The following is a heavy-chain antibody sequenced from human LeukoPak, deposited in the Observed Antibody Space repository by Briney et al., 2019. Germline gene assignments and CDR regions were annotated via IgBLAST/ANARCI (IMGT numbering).Heavy chain of an antibody. CDR1: GYTFTSYG. CDR2: ISAYNGNT. CDR3: ARAFTDAFDI. V-gene: IGHV1-18*01. J-gene: IGHJ3*02. Sequence: ASVKVSCKASGYTFTSYGISWVRQAPGQGLEWMGWISAYNGNTNYAQKFQGRVTMTRDTSISTAYMELSRLRSDDTAVYYCARAFTDAFDIWGQGTMVTVSS.